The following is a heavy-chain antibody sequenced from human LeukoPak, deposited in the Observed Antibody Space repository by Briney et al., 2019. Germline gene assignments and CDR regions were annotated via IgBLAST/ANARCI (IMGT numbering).Heavy chain of an antibody. Sequence: ASVKVSCKASGGTFSSYAISWVRQAPGQGLERMGGIIPIFGTANYAQKFQGRVTITADESTSTAYMELSSLRSEGTAVYYCARALARSGYFSPDAFDIWGQGTMVTVSS. V-gene: IGHV1-69*13. D-gene: IGHD3-22*01. CDR2: IIPIFGTA. J-gene: IGHJ3*02. CDR1: GGTFSSYA. CDR3: ARALARSGYFSPDAFDI.